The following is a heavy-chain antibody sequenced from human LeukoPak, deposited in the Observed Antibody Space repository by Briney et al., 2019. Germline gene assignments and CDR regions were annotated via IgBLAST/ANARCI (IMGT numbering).Heavy chain of an antibody. J-gene: IGHJ4*02. Sequence: PGGSLRLSCAASGFTFSNYAMSWVRQAPGKGLECVSGISGSGVSTYYADSVMGRFTISRDNSKNTLYLQMNSLRAEDAAVYYCARDRPINGYNFWGQGTLVTVSS. CDR1: GFTFSNYA. CDR3: ARDRPINGYNF. D-gene: IGHD5-24*01. V-gene: IGHV3-23*01. CDR2: ISGSGVST.